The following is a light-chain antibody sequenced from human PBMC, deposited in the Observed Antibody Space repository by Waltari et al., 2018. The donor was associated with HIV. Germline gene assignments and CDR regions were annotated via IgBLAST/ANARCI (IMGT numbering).Light chain of an antibody. J-gene: IGLJ1*01. Sequence: QSVVTQPPSASGTPGQRVTISCSGSSSNIGSNTVNWYQQLPGTAPKLLIYSTNQRPSGVPDRFSGSKSGTSASLAISGLQSEDEADYYCAAWDDSLNGYVFGTGTKVTAL. CDR2: STN. CDR1: SSNIGSNT. CDR3: AAWDDSLNGYV. V-gene: IGLV1-44*01.